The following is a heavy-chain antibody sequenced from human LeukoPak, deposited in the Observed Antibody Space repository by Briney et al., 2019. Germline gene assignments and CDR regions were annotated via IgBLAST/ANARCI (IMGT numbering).Heavy chain of an antibody. CDR2: IKQGGSEK. Sequence: GGSLRLSCAASGFTFSSYWMSWVRQAPGKGLEGVANIKQGGSEKYYVDSVKGRFTISNDNAKNSLYLQMNSLRAEDTAVYYCARDLIGDYTYYFDYWGQGTLVTVSS. CDR1: GFTFSSYW. V-gene: IGHV3-7*03. CDR3: ARDLIGDYTYYFDY. J-gene: IGHJ4*02. D-gene: IGHD4-17*01.